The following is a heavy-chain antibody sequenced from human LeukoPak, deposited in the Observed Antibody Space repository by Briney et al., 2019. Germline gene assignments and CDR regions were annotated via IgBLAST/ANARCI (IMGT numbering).Heavy chain of an antibody. CDR1: GFTFSDYY. Sequence: GGSLRLSCAASGFTFSDYYMSWIRQAPGKGLEWVSYISSSGSTIYYADSVKGRFIISRDNAKNSLYLQMNSLRAEDTAVYYCARAGRFLEWLDRWFDPWGQGTLVTVSS. CDR2: ISSSGSTI. V-gene: IGHV3-11*01. CDR3: ARAGRFLEWLDRWFDP. J-gene: IGHJ5*02. D-gene: IGHD3-3*01.